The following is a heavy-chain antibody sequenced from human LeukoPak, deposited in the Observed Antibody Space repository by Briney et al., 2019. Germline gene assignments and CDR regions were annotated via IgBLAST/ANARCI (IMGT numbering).Heavy chain of an antibody. CDR1: GYIFTDYY. V-gene: IGHV1-2*02. D-gene: IGHD1-26*01. J-gene: IGHJ4*02. Sequence: GASVKVTCKTSGYIFTDYYIHWVRQARGQGLEWMAWINPNSGGTYFAQKFEARVTLTRDTSTDTAYMEMRGLTSDDTAVYYCAKSQYSFASGATRPLFDYWGQGTQVTVSS. CDR3: AKSQYSFASGATRPLFDY. CDR2: INPNSGGT.